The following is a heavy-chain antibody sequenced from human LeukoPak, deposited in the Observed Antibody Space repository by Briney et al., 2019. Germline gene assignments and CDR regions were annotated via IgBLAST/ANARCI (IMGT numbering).Heavy chain of an antibody. V-gene: IGHV4-34*01. D-gene: IGHD2-2*02. Sequence: SETLSLTCAVYGGSFSGYYWSWIRQPPGKGLEWIGEINHSGSTNYNPSLKSRVTISVDTSKNQFSPKLSSVTAADTAVYYCARAYCSSTSCYIGGWYYYYYGMDVWGQGTTVTVSS. CDR1: GGSFSGYY. J-gene: IGHJ6*02. CDR2: INHSGST. CDR3: ARAYCSSTSCYIGGWYYYYYGMDV.